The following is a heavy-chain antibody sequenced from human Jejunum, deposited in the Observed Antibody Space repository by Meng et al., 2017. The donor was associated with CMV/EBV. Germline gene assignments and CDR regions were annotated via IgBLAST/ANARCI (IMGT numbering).Heavy chain of an antibody. CDR1: YW. Sequence: YWIAWVRPMPGKGLEWMGTIYPGDSDIRYSPSFQGQVTISADKSISTAYLQWSSLKASDTAMYYCARHHFYYFDSSGYLNLYNFDYWGQGTLVTVSS. J-gene: IGHJ4*02. CDR3: ARHHFYYFDSSGYLNLYNFDY. D-gene: IGHD3-22*01. V-gene: IGHV5-51*01. CDR2: IYPGDSDI.